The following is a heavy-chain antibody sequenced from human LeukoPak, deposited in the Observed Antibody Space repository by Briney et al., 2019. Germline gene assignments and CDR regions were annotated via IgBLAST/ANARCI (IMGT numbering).Heavy chain of an antibody. V-gene: IGHV3-7*04. Sequence: PGGSLRLSCAASGFTFSSYWMSGVRQAQGKGLVWVAKIKQDGSEKYYVDSVKGRFTISRDYAKNSLYLQMSTLRAEDTAVYYCAGGRGSSWTNYFDYWGQGTLVTVSS. CDR1: GFTFSSYW. J-gene: IGHJ4*02. CDR2: IKQDGSEK. D-gene: IGHD6-13*01. CDR3: AGGRGSSWTNYFDY.